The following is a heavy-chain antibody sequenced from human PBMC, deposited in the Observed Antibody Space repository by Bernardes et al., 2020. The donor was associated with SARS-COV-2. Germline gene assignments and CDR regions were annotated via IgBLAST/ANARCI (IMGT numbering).Heavy chain of an antibody. J-gene: IGHJ6*02. D-gene: IGHD3-16*01. CDR1: GGSISSYY. CDR2: IYYSGST. Sequence: SETLSLTCTVSGGSISSYYWSWIRQPPGKGLEWIGYIYYSGSTNYNPSLKSRVTISVDTSKNQFSLKLSSVTAADTAVYYCARGALYPTLSLTYYYYYGMDVWGQRTTVTVSS. CDR3: ARGALYPTLSLTYYYYYGMDV. V-gene: IGHV4-59*01.